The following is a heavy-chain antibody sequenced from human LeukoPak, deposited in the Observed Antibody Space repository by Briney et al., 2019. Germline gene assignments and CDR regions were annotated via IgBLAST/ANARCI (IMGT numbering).Heavy chain of an antibody. D-gene: IGHD3-22*01. CDR2: ISGSGDNT. CDR1: GFTFSSHG. Sequence: PGGSLRLSCAASGFTFSSHGMSWVRQAPGKGLEWVSTISGSGDNTYYADSVKGRFTISRDNSKNTLYLQMNSLRAEDTAVYYCARDLGQYYDTSDNWFDPWGQGTLVTVSS. V-gene: IGHV3-23*01. CDR3: ARDLGQYYDTSDNWFDP. J-gene: IGHJ5*02.